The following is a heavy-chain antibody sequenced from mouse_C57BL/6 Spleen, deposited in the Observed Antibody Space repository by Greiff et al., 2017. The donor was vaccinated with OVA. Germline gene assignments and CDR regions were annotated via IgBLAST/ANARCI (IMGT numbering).Heavy chain of an antibody. CDR3: ARGYYGSSSEGFAY. V-gene: IGHV1-64*01. CDR1: GYTFTSYW. Sequence: VQLQQPGAELVKPGASVKLSCKASGYTFTSYWMHWVKQRPGQGLEWIGMIHPNSGSTNYNEKFKSKATLTVDKSSSTAYMQLSSLTSEDSAVYYCARGYYGSSSEGFAYWGQGTLVTVSA. D-gene: IGHD1-1*01. J-gene: IGHJ3*01. CDR2: IHPNSGST.